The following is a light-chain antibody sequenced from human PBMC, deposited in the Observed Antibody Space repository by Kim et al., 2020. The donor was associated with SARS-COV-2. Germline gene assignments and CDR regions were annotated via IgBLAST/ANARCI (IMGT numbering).Light chain of an antibody. CDR3: NSYAGSYNWV. CDR1: SSDVGGYNY. Sequence: GQSVTISGNGTSSDVGGYNYVSWYQQHPGKAPKLLVYEVSKRPSGVPDRFSGSKSDNTASLTVSGLQAEDEADYYCNSYAGSYNWVFGGGTQLTVL. J-gene: IGLJ3*02. V-gene: IGLV2-8*01. CDR2: EVS.